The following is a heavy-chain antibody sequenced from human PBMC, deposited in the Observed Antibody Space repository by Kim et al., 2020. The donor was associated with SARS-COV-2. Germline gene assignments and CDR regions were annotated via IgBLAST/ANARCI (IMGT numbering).Heavy chain of an antibody. Sequence: GESLRLSCAASGFTFDDYAMHWVRQAPGKGLEWVSLISGDGGSTYYADSVKGRFTISRDNSKNSLYLQMNSLRTEDTALYYCAMNNWFDPWGQGTLVTVSS. CDR2: ISGDGGST. CDR1: GFTFDDYA. J-gene: IGHJ5*02. V-gene: IGHV3-43*02. CDR3: AMNNWFDP.